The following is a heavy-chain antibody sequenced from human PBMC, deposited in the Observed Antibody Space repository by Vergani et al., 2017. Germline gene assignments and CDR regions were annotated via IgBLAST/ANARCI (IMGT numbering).Heavy chain of an antibody. D-gene: IGHD3-3*01. CDR1: GFTFSSYG. CDR3: ARGNGDFGFDY. J-gene: IGHJ4*02. CDR2: IWYDGSNK. Sequence: QVQLVESGGGVVQPGRSLRLSCAASGFTFSSYGMHWVRQAPGKGLEWVAVIWYDGSNKYYADSVKGRFTISRDNSKNTLYLQMNSLRAGDTAVYYCARGNGDFGFDYWGQGTLVTVSS. V-gene: IGHV3-33*01.